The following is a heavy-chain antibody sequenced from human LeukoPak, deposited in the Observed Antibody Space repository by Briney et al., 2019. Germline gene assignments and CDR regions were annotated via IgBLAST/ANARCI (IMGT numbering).Heavy chain of an antibody. CDR1: GGSISSYY. CDR2: IYYSGST. V-gene: IGHV4-59*08. D-gene: IGHD6-13*01. J-gene: IGHJ4*02. CDR3: ASSGIAAASSDY. Sequence: SETLSLTCTVSGGSISSYYWSWIRQPPGKGLEWIGYIYYSGSTNYNPSLKSRITISVDTSKNQFSLKLSSVTAADTAVYYCASSGIAAASSDYWGQGTLVTVSS.